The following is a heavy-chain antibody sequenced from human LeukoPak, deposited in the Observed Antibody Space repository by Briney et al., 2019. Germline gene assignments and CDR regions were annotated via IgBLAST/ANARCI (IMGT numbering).Heavy chain of an antibody. J-gene: IGHJ6*03. CDR1: GYTFTGYY. Sequence: GASVKVSCKASGYTFTGYYMHWVRQAPGQGLEWMGWINPNSGGTNYAQKFQGRVTMTRDTSISTAYMELSRLRSDDTAVYYCARDSQVVVDLYYYYYYMDVWGKGTTVTISS. V-gene: IGHV1-2*02. CDR2: INPNSGGT. CDR3: ARDSQVVVDLYYYYYYMDV. D-gene: IGHD3-22*01.